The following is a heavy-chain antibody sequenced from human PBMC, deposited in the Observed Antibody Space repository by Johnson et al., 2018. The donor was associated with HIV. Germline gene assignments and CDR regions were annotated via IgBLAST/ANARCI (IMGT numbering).Heavy chain of an antibody. CDR2: ISSSGDTI. CDR1: GFTFSNYA. CDR3: AKADRITMVQGVRLWEAFDI. Sequence: VQLVESGGGLVQPGTSLRLSCVASGFTFSNYAMTWVRQAPGKGLEWVSYISSSGDTISYADSLQGRFTISRDNSKNTLYLQMNSLRAEDTAVYYCAKADRITMVQGVRLWEAFDIWGQGTMVTVSS. D-gene: IGHD3-10*01. V-gene: IGHV3-23*04. J-gene: IGHJ3*02.